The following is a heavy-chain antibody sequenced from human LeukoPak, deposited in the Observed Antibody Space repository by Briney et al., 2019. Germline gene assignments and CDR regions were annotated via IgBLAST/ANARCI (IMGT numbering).Heavy chain of an antibody. D-gene: IGHD3-22*01. CDR2: ISAYNGNT. Sequence: GASVKVSCKASGYTFTSYGISWVRQAPGQGLEWMGWISAYNGNTNYAQKLQGRVTMTTDTSTSTAYMELRSLRSDDTAVYYCARAPGIYYDSSGYFKRAFDIWGQGTMVTVSS. CDR1: GYTFTSYG. J-gene: IGHJ3*02. CDR3: ARAPGIYYDSSGYFKRAFDI. V-gene: IGHV1-18*01.